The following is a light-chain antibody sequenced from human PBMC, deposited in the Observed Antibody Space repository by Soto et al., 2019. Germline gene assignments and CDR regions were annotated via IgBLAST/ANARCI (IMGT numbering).Light chain of an antibody. CDR2: GAS. V-gene: IGKV3-20*01. CDR1: QSVSSSY. Sequence: EIVLTQSPGTLSLSPGERATLSCRASQSVSSSYLAWYQQKPGQAPRLLIYGASSRATGIPDRFSGSGSGTYFTLTISILEPEDFAVYYCQKYGSSPGTFGQGTKVEIK. J-gene: IGKJ1*01. CDR3: QKYGSSPGT.